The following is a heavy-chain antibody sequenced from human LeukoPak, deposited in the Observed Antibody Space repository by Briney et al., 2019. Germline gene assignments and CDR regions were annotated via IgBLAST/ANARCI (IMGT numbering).Heavy chain of an antibody. CDR2: INPSGGST. V-gene: IGHV1-46*01. J-gene: IGHJ4*02. CDR1: GYTFTSYY. Sequence: ASVKVSCKASGYTFTSYYMHWVRQAPGQGLEWMGIINPSGGSTSYAQKFQGRVTMTRNTSISTAYMELSSLRSEDTAVYYCARGRYYGSGSYATGDYWGQGTLVTVSS. D-gene: IGHD3-10*01. CDR3: ARGRYYGSGSYATGDY.